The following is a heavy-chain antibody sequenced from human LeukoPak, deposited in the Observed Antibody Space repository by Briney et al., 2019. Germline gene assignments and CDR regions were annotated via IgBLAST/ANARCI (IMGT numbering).Heavy chain of an antibody. Sequence: SETLSLTCTVSGDSFSSNNYWTWVRQPPGKGLEWIGEIYRSGATNYNPSLRSRVTVSLDKSKNQFSLRLNSVTAADTAIYYCARNAGYSDLNYWGQGTLVTVSS. D-gene: IGHD3-22*01. CDR3: ARNAGYSDLNY. CDR1: GDSFSSNNY. J-gene: IGHJ4*02. CDR2: IYRSGAT. V-gene: IGHV4-4*02.